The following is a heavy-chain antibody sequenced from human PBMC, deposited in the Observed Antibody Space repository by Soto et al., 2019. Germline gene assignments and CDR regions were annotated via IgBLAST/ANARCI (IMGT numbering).Heavy chain of an antibody. CDR1: GYTFTIYT. CDR2: INPDDDNT. Sequence: QVQLVQSGAEVKKPGASVKISCTASGYTFTIYTMNWVRQAPGQRLEWMGSINPDDDNTNSTQKFQDRVIMTRDNSARRAYKDLSSLRAKDTAVYYGARGIATGQLEPWSQGTLVTASS. J-gene: IGHJ5*02. V-gene: IGHV1-3*01. CDR3: ARGIATGQLEP. D-gene: IGHD2-15*01.